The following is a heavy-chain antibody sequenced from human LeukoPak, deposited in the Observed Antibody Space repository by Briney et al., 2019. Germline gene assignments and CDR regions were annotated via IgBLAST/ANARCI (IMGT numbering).Heavy chain of an antibody. CDR3: ARRDSSGWYVIDY. CDR2: IYPGDSDT. CDR1: GYTFTSYW. D-gene: IGHD6-19*01. J-gene: IGHJ4*02. V-gene: IGHV5-51*01. Sequence: GESLKISCKGSGYTFTSYWIGWVRQIPGKGLEWMGIIYPGDSDTTSSPSFQGQFTISADKSISTAYLPWSSLKASDTAMYYCARRDSSGWYVIDYWGQGTLVTVSS.